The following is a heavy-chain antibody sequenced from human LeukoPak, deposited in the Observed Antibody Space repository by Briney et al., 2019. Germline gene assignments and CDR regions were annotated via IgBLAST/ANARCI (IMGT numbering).Heavy chain of an antibody. J-gene: IGHJ3*02. CDR3: ARDQITIFGVAHAFDI. V-gene: IGHV1-69*05. Sequence: GASVKVSCKASGGTFSSYAISWVRQAPGQGLEWMGGIIPIFGTANYAQKFQGRVTMTRDMSTSTVYMELSSLRSEDTAVYYCARDQITIFGVAHAFDIWGQGTKVTVSS. CDR1: GGTFSSYA. D-gene: IGHD3-3*01. CDR2: IIPIFGTA.